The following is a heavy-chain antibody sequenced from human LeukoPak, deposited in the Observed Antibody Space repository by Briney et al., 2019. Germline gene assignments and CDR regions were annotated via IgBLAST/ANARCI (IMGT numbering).Heavy chain of an antibody. CDR2: IGTTSGAI. CDR1: GFTFNAFG. D-gene: IGHD5-12*01. CDR3: AKDYGSGYPPYYFDY. J-gene: IGHJ4*02. Sequence: GGSLRLSCAASGFTFNAFGMNWVRQAPGKGLEWVSYIGTTSGAIYYADSVKGRFTISRDNSKNTLYLQMNSLGAEDTAVYYCAKDYGSGYPPYYFDYWGQGTLVTASS. V-gene: IGHV3-48*01.